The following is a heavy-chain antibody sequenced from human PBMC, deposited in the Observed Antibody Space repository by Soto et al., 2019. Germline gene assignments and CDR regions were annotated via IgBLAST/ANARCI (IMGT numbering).Heavy chain of an antibody. J-gene: IGHJ5*02. CDR1: GFTFSSYG. CDR2: ISYDGSNK. V-gene: IGHV3-30*18. D-gene: IGHD6-6*01. CDR3: AKDGSSSLFTGWFDP. Sequence: QVQLVESGGGVVQPGRSLRLSCAASGFTFSSYGMHWVRQAPGKGLEWVAVISYDGSNKYYADSVKGRFTISRDNSKNTLYLQMNSLRAEDTAVYYCAKDGSSSLFTGWFDPWGQGTLLTVSS.